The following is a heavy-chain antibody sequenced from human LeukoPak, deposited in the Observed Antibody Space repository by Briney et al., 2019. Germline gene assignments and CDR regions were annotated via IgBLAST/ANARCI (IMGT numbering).Heavy chain of an antibody. Sequence: ASVKVSCKASGYTFTSYYMHWVRQAPGQGLEWMGWINPNSGGTNYAQKFQGRVTMTRDTSISTAYMELSRLRSDDTAVYYCARGPVLLWFGELQTPVPPDYWGQGTLVTVSS. CDR3: ARGPVLLWFGELQTPVPPDY. V-gene: IGHV1-2*02. CDR2: INPNSGGT. J-gene: IGHJ4*02. CDR1: GYTFTSYY. D-gene: IGHD3-10*01.